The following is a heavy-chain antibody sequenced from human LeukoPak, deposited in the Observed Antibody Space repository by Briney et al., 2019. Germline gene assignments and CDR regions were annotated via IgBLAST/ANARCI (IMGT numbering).Heavy chain of an antibody. J-gene: IGHJ4*02. CDR2: ISSDGSST. CDR1: GFTFRSHW. CDR3: ARDLGGVTDY. Sequence: ARGSLRLSCGAYGFTFRSHWMHWVRQPPGKGLVWVSRISSDGSSTSHADSVKGRFTISRDNAKNTLYLQMNSLRAEDTAVYYCARDLGGVTDYWGQGTLVTVSS. V-gene: IGHV3-74*01. D-gene: IGHD2-21*02.